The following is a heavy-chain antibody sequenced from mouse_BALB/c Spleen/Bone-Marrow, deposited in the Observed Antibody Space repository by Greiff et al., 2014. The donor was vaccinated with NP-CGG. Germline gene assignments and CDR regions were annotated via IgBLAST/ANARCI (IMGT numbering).Heavy chain of an antibody. CDR3: AAYYYGSSQFAY. Sequence: EVMLVESGAELVKPGASVKLSCTASGFNIKDTYMHWVKQRPEQGLEWIGRIDPANGNTKYDPKFQGKATITADTSSNTAYLQLSSLTSEDTAVYYCAAYYYGSSQFAYGGQGTLVTGSA. CDR2: IDPANGNT. V-gene: IGHV14-3*02. J-gene: IGHJ3*01. CDR1: GFNIKDTY. D-gene: IGHD1-1*01.